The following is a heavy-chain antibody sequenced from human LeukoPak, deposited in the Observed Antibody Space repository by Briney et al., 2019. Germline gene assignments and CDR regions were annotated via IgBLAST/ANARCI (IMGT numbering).Heavy chain of an antibody. Sequence: SETLSLTCTVSGGSISSGGYYWSWIRQHPGKGLEWIGYIYYSGSTYYNPSLKSRVTISVDTSKNQFSLKLSSVTAADTAVYYCARAYYDILPGYTYYYYYMDVWGKGTTVTVSS. CDR1: GGSISSGGYY. D-gene: IGHD3-9*01. V-gene: IGHV4-31*03. CDR3: ARAYYDILPGYTYYYYYMDV. J-gene: IGHJ6*03. CDR2: IYYSGST.